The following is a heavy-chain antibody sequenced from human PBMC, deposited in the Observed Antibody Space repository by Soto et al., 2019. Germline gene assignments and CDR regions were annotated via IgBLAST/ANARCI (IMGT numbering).Heavy chain of an antibody. CDR2: FNHSGTT. CDR1: GGSVSGSF. D-gene: IGHD2-15*01. Sequence: PSETLSLTCAVYGGSVSGSFWSWIRQPPGKGLEWIGEFNHSGTTSYSPSLESRVTTSIDTSKNQFSLRMSSVTAADTAIYYCARRYCSDSYCSYFDYWGRGTLVTVSS. V-gene: IGHV4-34*01. J-gene: IGHJ4*02. CDR3: ARRYCSDSYCSYFDY.